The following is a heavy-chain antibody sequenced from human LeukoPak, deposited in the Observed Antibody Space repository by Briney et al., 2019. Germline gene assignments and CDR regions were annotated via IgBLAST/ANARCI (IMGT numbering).Heavy chain of an antibody. D-gene: IGHD6-19*01. V-gene: IGHV3-7*01. CDR2: IKQDGSEK. Sequence: PGGSLRFSCEASAFTFSWFWTSWVRQAPGKGLEWVANIKQDGSEKYYVDSVKGRFTISRDNAKNSLYLQMNSLRVEDTAVYYCARPKGGTGYSSGWSLDWYFDLWGRGTQVTVSS. CDR1: AFTFSWFW. CDR3: ARPKGGTGYSSGWSLDWYFDL. J-gene: IGHJ2*01.